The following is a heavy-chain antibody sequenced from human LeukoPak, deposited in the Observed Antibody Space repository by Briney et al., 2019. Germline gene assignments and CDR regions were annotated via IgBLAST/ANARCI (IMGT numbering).Heavy chain of an antibody. CDR2: IIGSAKSK. CDR3: AKDRVPDGVWEIDY. J-gene: IGHJ4*02. D-gene: IGHD1-14*01. Sequence: PGGSLRLSCVASGFTFSTYAMNWVRQAPGKGLEWVSGIIGSAKSKYYADSVKGRFTISKDNSTTTLYLQMHSLRTEDTAVYYCAKDRVPDGVWEIDYWGQGTLVTVSS. V-gene: IGHV3-23*01. CDR1: GFTFSTYA.